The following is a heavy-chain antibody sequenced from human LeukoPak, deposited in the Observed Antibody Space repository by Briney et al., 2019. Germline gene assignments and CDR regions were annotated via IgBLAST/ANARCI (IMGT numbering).Heavy chain of an antibody. J-gene: IGHJ6*03. CDR1: GFTFSSYV. V-gene: IGHV3-30*04. Sequence: PGGSLRLSCAASGFTFSSYVMHWVRQAPGKGLEWVAIISYDGSNEYYADSVKGRFTISRDNSKNTLYLQMNSLRAADTAVYYCARAFWAYMDVWGKGTTVTVSS. CDR2: ISYDGSNE. D-gene: IGHD7-27*01. CDR3: ARAFWAYMDV.